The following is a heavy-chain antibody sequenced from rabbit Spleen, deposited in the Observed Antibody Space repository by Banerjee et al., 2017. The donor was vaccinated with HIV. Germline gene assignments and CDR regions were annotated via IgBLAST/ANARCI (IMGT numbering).Heavy chain of an antibody. CDR1: GFSFSGSYY. J-gene: IGHJ3*01. Sequence: QSLEESGGDLVKPGASLTLTCTASGFSFSGSYYMCWVRQAPGKGLEWIGGINTGSGSTYYASWVNGRFTISRNTNQNTVTLQMTSLTAADTATYFCARYGDSGWGGDLWGQGTLVTVS. V-gene: IGHV1S40*01. CDR3: ARYGDSGWGGDL. D-gene: IGHD4-1*01. CDR2: INTGSGST.